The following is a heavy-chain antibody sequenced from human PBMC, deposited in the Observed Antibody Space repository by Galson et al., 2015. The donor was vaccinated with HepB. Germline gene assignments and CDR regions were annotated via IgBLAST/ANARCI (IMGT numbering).Heavy chain of an antibody. CDR3: AGYYYDTRNFDFRVY. Sequence: SLRLSCAGSGFTFSNFAMHWVRQAPGKGLEWVAVTSYDGSKGYYTDSVRGRFTISRDNSKNTVYLEMNSLRVEDTAVYYCAGYYYDTRNFDFRVYWGRGTLVSVSS. J-gene: IGHJ4*02. CDR1: GFTFSNFA. CDR2: TSYDGSKG. V-gene: IGHV3-30*10. D-gene: IGHD3-9*01.